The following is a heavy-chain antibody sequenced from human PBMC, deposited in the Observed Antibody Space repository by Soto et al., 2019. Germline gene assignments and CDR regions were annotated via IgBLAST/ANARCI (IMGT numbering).Heavy chain of an antibody. Sequence: PSETLSLTCIVSGVSISSTTYYWGWIRQPPGKGLEWIGSIYYNGNAYYNPSLKSRATISVDTSQNQFSLKLSFVIAADAAVYYCARHGAGTNEYYYGMDVWGQGTTVTVS. CDR3: ARHGAGTNEYYYGMDV. V-gene: IGHV4-39*01. D-gene: IGHD6-13*01. CDR2: IYYNGNA. J-gene: IGHJ6*02. CDR1: GVSISSTTYY.